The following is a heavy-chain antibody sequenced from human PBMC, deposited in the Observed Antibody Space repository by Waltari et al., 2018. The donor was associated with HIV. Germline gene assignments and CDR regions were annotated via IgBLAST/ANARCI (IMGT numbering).Heavy chain of an antibody. D-gene: IGHD1-1*01. CDR1: GYKFTEFY. J-gene: IGHJ4*02. V-gene: IGHV1-69-2*01. CDR3: AAGQQF. CDR2: VDPANGEA. Sequence: EAQMVPSGAAVKKPGSPLRISCKTSGYKFTEFYIHWVQQAPGKVIEWMGLVDPANGEAVYAERFQGRLTITADTSTDTGYLYLTSLTSDDSGVDFCAAGQQFWGQGTLVTVSS.